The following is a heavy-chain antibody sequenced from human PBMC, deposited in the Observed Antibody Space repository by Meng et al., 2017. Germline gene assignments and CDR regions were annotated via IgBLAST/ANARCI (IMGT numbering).Heavy chain of an antibody. J-gene: IGHJ4*02. Sequence: QVQLQQWGPVLLRPSETLSLTCTVSGGSISSSSYYWGWIRHHPGKGLEWIGYIYYSGSTYYNPSLKSRVTISVDTSKNQFSLKLSSVTAADTAVYYCARDRGGGNDYFDYWGQGTLVTVSS. CDR1: GGSISSSSYY. CDR2: IYYSGST. CDR3: ARDRGGGNDYFDY. V-gene: IGHV4-31*03. D-gene: IGHD4-23*01.